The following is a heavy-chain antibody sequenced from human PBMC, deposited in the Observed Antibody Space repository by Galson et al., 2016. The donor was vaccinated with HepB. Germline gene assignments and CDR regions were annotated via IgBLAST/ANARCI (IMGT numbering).Heavy chain of an antibody. V-gene: IGHV3-30*18. D-gene: IGHD2-2*01. Sequence: SLRLSCAASGFSFSSYGIHWVRQAPGKGLEWVGVISYDGTDNYYGDSVKGRFTISRDNSKNTLWLQMDSLRAEDTAVYYCAKGGESTIWGQGTMVTVSS. CDR1: GFSFSSYG. J-gene: IGHJ3*02. CDR2: ISYDGTDN. CDR3: AKGGESTI.